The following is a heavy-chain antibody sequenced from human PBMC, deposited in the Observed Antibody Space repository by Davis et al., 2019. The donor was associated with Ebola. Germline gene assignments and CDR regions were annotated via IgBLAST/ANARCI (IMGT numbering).Heavy chain of an antibody. CDR3: ARVWVVPAAPNWFDP. CDR1: GYTFTSYG. Sequence: SVKVSCKASGYTFTSYGISWVRQAPGQGFEWMGGIIPIFGTANYAQKFQGRVTITADESTSTAYMELSSLRSEDTAVYYCARVWVVPAAPNWFDPWGQGTLVTVSS. D-gene: IGHD2-2*01. V-gene: IGHV1-69*13. CDR2: IIPIFGTA. J-gene: IGHJ5*02.